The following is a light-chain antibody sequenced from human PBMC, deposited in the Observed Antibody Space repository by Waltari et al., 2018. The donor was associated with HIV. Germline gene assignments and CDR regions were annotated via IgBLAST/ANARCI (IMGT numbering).Light chain of an antibody. CDR2: GAS. CDR3: QQQTSYPLT. V-gene: IGKV1-9*01. Sequence: DIVLTQSPPLLPAFGVDRITITCLASQGSRNYLAWYQRKQGSAPKLLIYGASTLADGVPSRFGGSGSGTEFTLTITRLQPEDFATYYCQQQTSYPLTFGPGTRVDVK. J-gene: IGKJ3*01. CDR1: QGSRNY.